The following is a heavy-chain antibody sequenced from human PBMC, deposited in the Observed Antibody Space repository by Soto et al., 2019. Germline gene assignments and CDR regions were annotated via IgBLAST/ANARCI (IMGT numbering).Heavy chain of an antibody. CDR3: AIEKDGYNYTDY. J-gene: IGHJ4*02. CDR1: GGSIRSGGYY. Sequence: TSETLALTCAVSGGSIRSGGYYWRCTSQHTGKGLEWIGYIYYSGSTYYNPSLKSRVTISVDTYKNQFSLKLSSVTAADTAVYYCAIEKDGYNYTDYLGQGTLVTVSS. D-gene: IGHD5-12*01. CDR2: IYYSGST. V-gene: IGHV4-31*11.